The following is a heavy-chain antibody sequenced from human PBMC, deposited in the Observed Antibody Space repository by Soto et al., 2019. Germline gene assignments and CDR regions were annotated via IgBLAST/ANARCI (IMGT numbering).Heavy chain of an antibody. CDR2: ISYDGSNK. J-gene: IGHJ6*02. D-gene: IGHD6-13*01. CDR1: GFTFSSYA. CDR3: ARDDHSQLVPGYYYGMDV. V-gene: IGHV3-30-3*01. Sequence: GGSLRLSCAASGFTFSSYAMHWVRQAPGKGLEWVAVISYDGSNKYYADSVKGRFTISRDNSKNTLYLQMNSLRAEDTAVYYCARDDHSQLVPGYYYGMDVWGQGTTVTVSS.